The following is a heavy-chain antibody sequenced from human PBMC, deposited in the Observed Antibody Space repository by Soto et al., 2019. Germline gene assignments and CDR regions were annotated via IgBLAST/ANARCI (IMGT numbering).Heavy chain of an antibody. CDR3: ARDSDINWFDP. J-gene: IGHJ5*02. V-gene: IGHV3-30-3*01. CDR2: ISYDGSNK. CDR1: GFTFSSYA. Sequence: GGSLRLSCAASGFTFSSYAMHWVRQAPGKGLEWVAVISYDGSNKYYADSVKGRFTISRDNSKNTLYLQMNSLRAEDTAVYYCARDSDINWFDPWGQGTLVTVSS.